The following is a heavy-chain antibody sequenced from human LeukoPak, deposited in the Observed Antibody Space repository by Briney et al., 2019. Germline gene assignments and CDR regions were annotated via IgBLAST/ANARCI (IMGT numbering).Heavy chain of an antibody. Sequence: GGSLRLSCAASGFLFSNHEMNWVRQAPGKGLEWVSYISSSGRTIYYADSVKGRFTISRDNAKNSLYLQMDSLRAEDTALYYCARELEATDLWGQGTLVTVSS. J-gene: IGHJ4*02. CDR2: ISSSGRTI. CDR1: GFLFSNHE. V-gene: IGHV3-48*03. CDR3: ARELEATDL.